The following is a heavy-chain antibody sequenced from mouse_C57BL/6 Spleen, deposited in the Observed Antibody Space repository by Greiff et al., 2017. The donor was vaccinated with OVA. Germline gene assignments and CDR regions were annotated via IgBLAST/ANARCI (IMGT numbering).Heavy chain of an antibody. D-gene: IGHD4-1*01. Sequence: EVQLQESGEGLVKPGGSLKLSCAASGFTFSSYAMSWVRQTPEKRLEWVAYISSGGDYIYYADTVKGRFTISRDNARNTLYLQMSSLKSEDTAMYYCTREGANFPHFDYWGQGTTLTVSS. CDR3: TREGANFPHFDY. V-gene: IGHV5-9-1*02. CDR1: GFTFSSYA. CDR2: ISSGGDYI. J-gene: IGHJ2*01.